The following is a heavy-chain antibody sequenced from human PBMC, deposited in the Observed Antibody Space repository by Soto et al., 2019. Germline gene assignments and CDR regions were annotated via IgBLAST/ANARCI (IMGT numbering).Heavy chain of an antibody. D-gene: IGHD2-2*01. CDR1: GFTFSDHY. J-gene: IGHJ4*02. CDR2: TRNKANSYTT. V-gene: IGHV3-72*01. Sequence: GGSLRLSCAASGFTFSDHYMDWVRQAPGKGLEWVGRTRNKANSYTTEYAASVKGRFTISRDDSKNSLYLQMNSLKTEDTAVYYCARVGYCSSTSCRNDDYWGQGTLVTVSS. CDR3: ARVGYCSSTSCRNDDY.